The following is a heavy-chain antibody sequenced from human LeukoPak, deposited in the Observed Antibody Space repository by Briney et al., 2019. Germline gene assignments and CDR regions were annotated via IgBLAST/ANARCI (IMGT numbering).Heavy chain of an antibody. Sequence: ASVKVSCKASGYTFTSYYMHWVRQAPGQGLEWMGWINPNSGGTNYAQKFQGRVTMTRDTSISTAYMELSRLRSDDTAVYYCARDGGFYDFWSGRTWFDPWGQGTLVTVSS. CDR2: INPNSGGT. V-gene: IGHV1-2*02. D-gene: IGHD3-3*01. CDR3: ARDGGFYDFWSGRTWFDP. J-gene: IGHJ5*02. CDR1: GYTFTSYY.